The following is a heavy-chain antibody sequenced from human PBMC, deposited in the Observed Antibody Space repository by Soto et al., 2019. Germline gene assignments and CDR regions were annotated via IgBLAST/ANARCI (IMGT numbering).Heavy chain of an antibody. V-gene: IGHV1-69*13. CDR1: GGTFSSYA. J-gene: IGHJ6*03. D-gene: IGHD3-22*01. CDR2: IIPIFGTA. CDR3: AGGGSIVVATRRLMDV. Sequence: SVKVSCKASGGTFSSYAISWVRQAPGQGLEWMGGIIPIFGTANYAQKFQGRVTITADESTSTAYMELSSVTVADTAFYYCAGGGSIVVATRRLMDVWGKGTTVTVSS.